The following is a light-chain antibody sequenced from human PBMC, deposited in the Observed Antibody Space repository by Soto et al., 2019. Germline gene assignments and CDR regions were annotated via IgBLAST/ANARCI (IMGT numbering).Light chain of an antibody. V-gene: IGKV3-11*01. CDR2: DAS. CDR3: QQRSNWPLT. Sequence: EIVLTQSPATLSLSPGERATLSCRASQSVGIFLAWYQQKPGQAPRLLIYDASNRATGTPARFSGGGSGTDFTLTISSLEPEDFAVYYCQQRSNWPLTFGPGTKVDIK. CDR1: QSVGIF. J-gene: IGKJ3*01.